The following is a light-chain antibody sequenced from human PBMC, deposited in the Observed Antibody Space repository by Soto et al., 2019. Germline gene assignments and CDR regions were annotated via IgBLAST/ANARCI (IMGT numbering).Light chain of an antibody. CDR1: SSEVGGYNY. Sequence: QSALTQPASVAGSPGQSITISCTGTSSEVGGYNYVSWYQQHPGKAPKLMIYDVSNRPSGVSNRFSGSKSGNTASVTISGLQAEDEADYYCSSYTSSSTLVVFGGGTKVTVL. J-gene: IGLJ2*01. CDR3: SSYTSSSTLVV. V-gene: IGLV2-14*01. CDR2: DVS.